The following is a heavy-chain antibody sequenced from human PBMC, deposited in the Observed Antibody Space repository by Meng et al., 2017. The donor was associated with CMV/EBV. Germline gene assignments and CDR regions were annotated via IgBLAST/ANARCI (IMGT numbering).Heavy chain of an antibody. J-gene: IGHJ4*02. CDR2: INHSEST. CDR1: SFSGYY. CDR3: ARGDYYDSSGYYLRTLFDY. Sequence: SFSGYYWSGIRQPPGKGLEWIGEINHSESTNYSPSLKSRVTISVDTSKNQFSLKLSSVTAADTAVYYCARGDYYDSSGYYLRTLFDYWGQGTLVTVSS. D-gene: IGHD3-22*01. V-gene: IGHV4-34*01.